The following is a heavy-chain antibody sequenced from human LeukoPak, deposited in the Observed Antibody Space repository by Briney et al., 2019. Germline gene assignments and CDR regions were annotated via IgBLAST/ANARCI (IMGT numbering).Heavy chain of an antibody. J-gene: IGHJ4*02. CDR3: ATGAHYFGS. V-gene: IGHV3-53*01. CDR2: IYSDGTT. Sequence: GGSLCLSCAASGFTVSSNYMSWVRQAPGLGPEWVSFIYSDGTTDYADSMKGRFTISRDNSKNTLCLQMNTLRADDTAVYYCATGAHYFGSWGQGTLVTVSS. D-gene: IGHD3-10*01. CDR1: GFTVSSNY.